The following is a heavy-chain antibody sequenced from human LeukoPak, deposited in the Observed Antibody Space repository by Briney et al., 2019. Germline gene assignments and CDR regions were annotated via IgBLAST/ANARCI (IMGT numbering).Heavy chain of an antibody. J-gene: IGHJ4*02. CDR1: GFTFSSYA. CDR3: AREGLYSYGPFDY. V-gene: IGHV3-30*04. D-gene: IGHD5-18*01. Sequence: GRSLRLSCAASGFTFSSYAMHWVRQAPGKGLEWVAVISYDGSNKYYADSVKGRFTISRDNSKNTLYLQMYSLRAEDTAVYYCAREGLYSYGPFDYWGQGTLVTVSS. CDR2: ISYDGSNK.